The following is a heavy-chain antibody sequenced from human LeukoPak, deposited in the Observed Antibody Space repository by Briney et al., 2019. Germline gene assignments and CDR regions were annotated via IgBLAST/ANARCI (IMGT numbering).Heavy chain of an antibody. J-gene: IGHJ4*02. CDR2: ISAYNGNT. V-gene: IGHV1-18*01. D-gene: IGHD4-17*01. CDR1: GYTFTSYG. CDR3: ARATTDYGDYEYYFDY. Sequence: ASVKVSCKASGYTFTSYGISWVRQAPGQGLEWMGWISAYNGNTNYAQKLQGRVTMTTDTSTSTAYMELRSLRSDDTAVYYCARATTDYGDYEYYFDYWGQGTLVTVSS.